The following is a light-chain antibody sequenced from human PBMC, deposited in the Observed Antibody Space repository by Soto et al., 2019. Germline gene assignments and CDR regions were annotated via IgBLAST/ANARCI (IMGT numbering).Light chain of an antibody. CDR3: CSYAGSSTYN. CDR2: EGS. J-gene: IGLJ2*01. V-gene: IGLV2-23*01. CDR1: SSDVGSYNL. Sequence: QSVLTQPASVSGSPEQSITISCTGTSSDVGSYNLVSWYQQHPGKAPKLMIYEGSKRPSGVSNRFSGSKSGNTASLTISGLQAEDEAGYYCCSYAGSSTYNFGGGTKLTVL.